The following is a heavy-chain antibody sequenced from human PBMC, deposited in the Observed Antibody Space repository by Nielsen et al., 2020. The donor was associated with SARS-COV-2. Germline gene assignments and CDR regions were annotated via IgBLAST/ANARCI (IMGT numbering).Heavy chain of an antibody. CDR2: IKSKTDGGTT. Sequence: GETLKISCAASGFTFSNAWMSWVRQAPGKGLEWVGRIKSKTDGGTTDYAAPVKGRFTISRDNAKNSLYLQMNSLRGDDTAVYYCVRAGAGWFDPWGQGTLVTVSS. CDR1: GFTFSNAW. V-gene: IGHV3-15*01. J-gene: IGHJ5*02. D-gene: IGHD1-14*01. CDR3: VRAGAGWFDP.